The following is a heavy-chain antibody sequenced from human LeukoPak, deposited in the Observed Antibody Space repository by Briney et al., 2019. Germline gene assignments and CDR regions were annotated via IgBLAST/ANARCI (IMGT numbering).Heavy chain of an antibody. V-gene: IGHV3-30*04. CDR1: GFTFSSYA. Sequence: GGSLRLSCAASGFTFSSYAMHWVRQAPGKGLEWVAVISYDGSNKYYADSVKGRFTISRDNSKNTLYLQMNSLRAEDTAVYYCARGRLGGYDVEPFDYWGQGTLVTVSS. D-gene: IGHD5-12*01. CDR2: ISYDGSNK. J-gene: IGHJ4*02. CDR3: ARGRLGGYDVEPFDY.